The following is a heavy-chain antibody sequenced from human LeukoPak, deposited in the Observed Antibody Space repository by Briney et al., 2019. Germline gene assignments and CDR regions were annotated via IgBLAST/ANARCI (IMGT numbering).Heavy chain of an antibody. J-gene: IGHJ4*02. Sequence: SGGSLRLSCAASGFTFSIYAMSWVRQAPGKGLEWVSAISGSGGTAYYADSVKGRFTISRDNSKNTLYLQMNSLRAEDTAVYYCAKGMDSSGTSFDYWGQGTLVTVSS. D-gene: IGHD3-22*01. V-gene: IGHV3-23*01. CDR3: AKGMDSSGTSFDY. CDR2: ISGSGGTA. CDR1: GFTFSIYA.